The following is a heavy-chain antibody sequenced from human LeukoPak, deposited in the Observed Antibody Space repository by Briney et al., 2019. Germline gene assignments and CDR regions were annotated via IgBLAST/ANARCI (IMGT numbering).Heavy chain of an antibody. CDR3: ARVIATRPHYHYCMDV. Sequence: PGGSLRLSCAASGFNFSDHYMSWIRQAPGKGLEWVAYISNNGRTIYYADSVKGRFTISRGNAETSLYLQMNSLRAEDTAVYYCARVIATRPHYHYCMDVWGKGTTVTVSS. J-gene: IGHJ6*03. D-gene: IGHD6-6*01. CDR1: GFNFSDHY. CDR2: ISNNGRTI. V-gene: IGHV3-11*04.